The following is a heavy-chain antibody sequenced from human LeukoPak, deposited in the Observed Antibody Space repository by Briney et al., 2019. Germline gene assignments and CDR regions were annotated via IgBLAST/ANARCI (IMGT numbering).Heavy chain of an antibody. Sequence: ASVKVSYKASGHTFTVQYLYWARQTRGQGLEWMGWINPKTGDTDSAQNFQGRVTMTRDTSITTVYMELSSLTSDDTAVYYCARGYYGMDVWGQGTTVTVSS. J-gene: IGHJ6*02. V-gene: IGHV1-2*02. CDR3: ARGYYGMDV. CDR2: INPKTGDT. CDR1: GHTFTVQY.